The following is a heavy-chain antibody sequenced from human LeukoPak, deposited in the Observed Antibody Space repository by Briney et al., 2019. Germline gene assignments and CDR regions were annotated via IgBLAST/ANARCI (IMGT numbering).Heavy chain of an antibody. D-gene: IGHD6-19*01. CDR2: FDPEDGET. J-gene: IGHJ4*02. Sequence: ASVKVSCKVSGYTLTELSMHWVRQAPGKGLEWMGGFDPEDGETIYAQKFQGRVTMTEDTSTDTAYMELSSLRSEDTAVYYCARFAVHRRIAVDGQFGLDYWGQGTLVTVSS. CDR3: ARFAVHRRIAVDGQFGLDY. V-gene: IGHV1-24*01. CDR1: GYTLTELS.